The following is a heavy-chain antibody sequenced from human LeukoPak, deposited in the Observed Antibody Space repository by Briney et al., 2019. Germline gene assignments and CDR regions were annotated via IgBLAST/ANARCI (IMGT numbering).Heavy chain of an antibody. J-gene: IGHJ4*02. CDR2: INSDGSST. CDR1: GFTFSSYW. V-gene: IGHV3-74*01. Sequence: GRPLRLSCAASGFTFSSYWMHWVRQAPGKGLVWVSRINSDGSSTSYADSVKGRFTISRDNAKNTLYLQMNSLRAEDTAVYYCARAAPWDWNDGPDYWGQGTLVTVSS. CDR3: ARAAPWDWNDGPDY. D-gene: IGHD1-1*01.